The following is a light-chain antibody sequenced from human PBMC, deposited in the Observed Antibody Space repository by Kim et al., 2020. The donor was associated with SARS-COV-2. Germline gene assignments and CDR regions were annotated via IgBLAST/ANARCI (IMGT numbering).Light chain of an antibody. CDR2: EAP. CDR3: QHRINWPPT. Sequence: LPPCERATLSRNSCQTVLMYLAWYQQSPGQSPSLSIYEAPHRATGIPSRFTGSVSGTDFTLTICRLEPEDFAVYYCQHRINWPPTFGQGTKV. V-gene: IGKV3-11*01. CDR1: QTVLMY. J-gene: IGKJ1*01.